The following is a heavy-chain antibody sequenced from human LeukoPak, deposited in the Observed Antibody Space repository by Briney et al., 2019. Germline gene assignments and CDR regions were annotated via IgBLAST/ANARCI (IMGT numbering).Heavy chain of an antibody. CDR3: ARDRRPDTAMAPGGAFDI. V-gene: IGHV3-33*08. J-gene: IGHJ3*02. CDR1: GFTFDDYA. Sequence: GGSLRLSCAASGFTFDDYAMHWVRQAPGEGLEWVAVIWYDGSNKYYADSVKGRFTISRDNSKNTLYLQMNSLRAEDTAVYYCARDRRPDTAMAPGGAFDIWGQGTMVTVSS. CDR2: IWYDGSNK. D-gene: IGHD5-18*01.